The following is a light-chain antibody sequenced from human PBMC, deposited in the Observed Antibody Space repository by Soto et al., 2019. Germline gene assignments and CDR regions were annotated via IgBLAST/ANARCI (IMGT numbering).Light chain of an antibody. CDR1: SSNIGRNA. CDR3: AAWDASLNGVV. CDR2: YDD. V-gene: IGLV1-36*01. Sequence: QSALTQPPSVSEAPRQRVSISCSGSSSNIGRNAVNWYQQLPGKAPKLIIFYDDLRPSGVSDRFSGSKSGPSASLAISGLQSEDEADYYCAAWDASLNGVVFGGGTKLTVL. J-gene: IGLJ2*01.